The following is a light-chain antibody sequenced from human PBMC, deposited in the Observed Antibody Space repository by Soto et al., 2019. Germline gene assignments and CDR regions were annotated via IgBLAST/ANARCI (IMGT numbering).Light chain of an antibody. CDR1: QSVSSN. Sequence: EIVMTQSTASLSVSPGERATLSCRASQSVSSNLAWYQQKPGQAPRLLIYGASTRATGIPARFSGSGSGTEFTLTISSLEPEDFAVYYCQQYGSSSWTFVQGTK. CDR3: QQYGSSSWT. J-gene: IGKJ1*01. V-gene: IGKV3-15*01. CDR2: GAS.